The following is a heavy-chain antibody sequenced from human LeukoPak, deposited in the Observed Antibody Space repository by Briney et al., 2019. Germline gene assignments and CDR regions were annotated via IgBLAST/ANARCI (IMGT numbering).Heavy chain of an antibody. V-gene: IGHV4-59*01. CDR2: IYYSGST. Sequence: SETLSLTCTVSGGSISSYYWSWIRQPPGKGLEWIGYIYYSGSTNYNPFLKSRVTISVDTSKNQFSLKLSSVTAADAAVYYCASMASGSYKSGAFDIWGQGTMVTVSS. J-gene: IGHJ3*02. CDR1: GGSISSYY. CDR3: ASMASGSYKSGAFDI. D-gene: IGHD1-26*01.